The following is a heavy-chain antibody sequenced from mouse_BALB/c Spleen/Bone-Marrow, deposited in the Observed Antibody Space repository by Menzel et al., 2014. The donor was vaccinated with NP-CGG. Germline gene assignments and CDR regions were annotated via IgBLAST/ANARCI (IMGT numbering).Heavy chain of an antibody. J-gene: IGHJ2*01. Sequence: DVQLQESGVELVKPGASVKLSCKASGFNFNDTYMHWVKRRHEQGLEWIGRIDPANGNTNYNQKFKGKATVTEDTSSNTAYLQRSNLTSEDTAVYYCANYYYGYYFDSWGQGTTLTVSS. V-gene: IGHV14-3*02. CDR3: ANYYYGYYFDS. CDR2: IDPANGNT. D-gene: IGHD1-1*01. CDR1: GFNFNDTY.